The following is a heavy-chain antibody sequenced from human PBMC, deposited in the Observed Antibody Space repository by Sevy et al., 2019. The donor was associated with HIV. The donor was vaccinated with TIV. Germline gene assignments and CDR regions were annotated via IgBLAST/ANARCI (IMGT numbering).Heavy chain of an antibody. V-gene: IGHV1-8*01. CDR2: MNPNTDNT. CDR1: GYIFTSYD. D-gene: IGHD3-22*01. CDR3: ARSGDSSGLKTYFDY. J-gene: IGHJ4*02. Sequence: ASVKVSCKASGYIFTSYDINWVRQATGQGLEWMGRMNPNTDNTGYAQKFQGRVTMTRNTSISTAYMELSSLRSEDTAVYYCARSGDSSGLKTYFDYWAREPWSPSPQ.